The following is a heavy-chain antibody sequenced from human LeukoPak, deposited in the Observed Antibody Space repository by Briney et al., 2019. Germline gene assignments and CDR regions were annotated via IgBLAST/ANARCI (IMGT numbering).Heavy chain of an antibody. D-gene: IGHD6-13*01. V-gene: IGHV3-23*01. J-gene: IGHJ3*02. CDR1: RFTFSSYD. CDR3: AKDLWDSSSWHHDAFDI. Sequence: GGSLRLSCAASRFTFSSYDMSWVRQAPGKGLEWVSSISGSGSNTYSADSVKGRFTISRDNSKNSLYLQMNSLRAEDTAVYYCAKDLWDSSSWHHDAFDIWGQGTMVTVSS. CDR2: ISGSGSNT.